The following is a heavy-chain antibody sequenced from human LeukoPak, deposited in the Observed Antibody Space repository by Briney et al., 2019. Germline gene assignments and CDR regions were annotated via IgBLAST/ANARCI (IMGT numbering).Heavy chain of an antibody. Sequence: GGSLRLSCAASGFTFSSYSMNWVRQAPGKGLEWVSSISSSSSYIYYADSVKGRFTISRDNAKNSLYLQMNSLRAEDTAVYYCARDPTITIFGVVITRYAFDIWGQGTMVTVSS. CDR3: ARDPTITIFGVVITRYAFDI. J-gene: IGHJ3*02. CDR2: ISSSSSYI. V-gene: IGHV3-21*01. CDR1: GFTFSSYS. D-gene: IGHD3-3*01.